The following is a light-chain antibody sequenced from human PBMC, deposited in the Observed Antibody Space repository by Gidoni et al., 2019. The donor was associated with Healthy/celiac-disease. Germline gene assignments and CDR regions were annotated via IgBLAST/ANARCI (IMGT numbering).Light chain of an antibody. J-gene: IGKJ1*01. CDR3: QQYGSSPPT. V-gene: IGKV3-20*01. CDR1: QSVSSSH. Sequence: EIVLTQSPGTLSLSPGERATLSCRASQSVSSSHLAWYQQKPGQAPRLLIYGASSRATGIPDRFSGSWSGTDFTLTISRLEPEEFAVYYCQQYGSSPPTFGQGTKVEIK. CDR2: GAS.